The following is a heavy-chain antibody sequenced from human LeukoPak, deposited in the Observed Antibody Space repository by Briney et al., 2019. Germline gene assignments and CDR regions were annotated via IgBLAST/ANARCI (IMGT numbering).Heavy chain of an antibody. V-gene: IGHV3-21*01. CDR2: IVGSSST. D-gene: IGHD6-13*01. Sequence: GGSLRLSCAASGFTFSNFAMTWVRQAPGKGLEWVSSIVGSSSTYYADSLKGRFTISRDNAKNSLYLQMNSLRAEDTAVYYCARIGAGSSRDYWGQGTLVTVSA. CDR1: GFTFSNFA. J-gene: IGHJ4*02. CDR3: ARIGAGSSRDY.